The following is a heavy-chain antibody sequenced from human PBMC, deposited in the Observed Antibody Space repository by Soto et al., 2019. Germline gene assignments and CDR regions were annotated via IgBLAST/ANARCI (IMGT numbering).Heavy chain of an antibody. Sequence: QVQLVESGRGVVQPGRSLRLSCAASGFTFSTHAMHWVRQAPGKGLECVAIVSFDGSNKYYADSVKGRFTISRDNSKNTLYLQMSGLTPEDTAFYYCARDQTGITTAGGGRIDRWGQGTLVTVSS. D-gene: IGHD6-13*01. CDR2: VSFDGSNK. CDR3: ARDQTGITTAGGGRIDR. CDR1: GFTFSTHA. V-gene: IGHV3-30-3*01. J-gene: IGHJ5*02.